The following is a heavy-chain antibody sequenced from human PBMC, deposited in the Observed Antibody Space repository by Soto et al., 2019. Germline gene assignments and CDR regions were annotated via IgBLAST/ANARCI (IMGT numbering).Heavy chain of an antibody. J-gene: IGHJ4*02. Sequence: GGSLRLSCAASGFTFSDHYMSWIRQAPGKGLEWIGYSSNSGSFTRYADSVKGRSSISRDNAKNSLYLQINSLRGDDTAIYYCVRSGDNYNLLDYWGQGTPATVSS. CDR1: GFTFSDHY. V-gene: IGHV3-11*06. D-gene: IGHD1-1*01. CDR2: SSNSGSFT. CDR3: VRSGDNYNLLDY.